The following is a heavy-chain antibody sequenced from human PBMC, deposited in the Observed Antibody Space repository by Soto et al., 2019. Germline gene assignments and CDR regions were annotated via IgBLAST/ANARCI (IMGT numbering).Heavy chain of an antibody. D-gene: IGHD3-10*01. J-gene: IGHJ4*02. CDR1: GFTFNSYS. CDR3: ARDLYYYGSGSGYFDY. CDR2: ISSSSSTI. V-gene: IGHV3-48*02. Sequence: GGSLRLSCAASGFTFNSYSMNWVRQAPGKGLEWISYISSSSSTIHYVDSVKGRFTISRDNAKNSLYLQMNSLRDEDMAVYYCARDLYYYGSGSGYFDYWGQGTLVTVSS.